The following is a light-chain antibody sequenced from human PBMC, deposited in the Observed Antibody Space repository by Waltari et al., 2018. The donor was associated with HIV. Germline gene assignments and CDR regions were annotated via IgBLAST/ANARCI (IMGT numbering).Light chain of an antibody. CDR2: DVT. CDR1: SSDVGGYNS. V-gene: IGLV2-11*01. Sequence: QAALTQTRTVSGSPGQSVDISCTGTSSDVGGYNSVSWYQQHPGNALKLMIYDVTKRPSGVPDRFSGSKSGNTASLTISGLQAEDEADYFCCSYAGSYTFVFGGGTKLTVL. J-gene: IGLJ3*02. CDR3: CSYAGSYTFV.